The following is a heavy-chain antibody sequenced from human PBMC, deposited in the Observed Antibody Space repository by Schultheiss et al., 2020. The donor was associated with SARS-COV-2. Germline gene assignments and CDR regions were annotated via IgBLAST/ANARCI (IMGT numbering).Heavy chain of an antibody. Sequence: ASVKVSCKASGYTFTGYYMHWVRQAPGQGLEWMGWINPNSGGTNYAQKFQGWVTMTRDTSISTAYMELSRLRSDDTAVYYCARDIGAGGRSYYYYGMDVWGQGTTVTVSS. CDR2: INPNSGGT. D-gene: IGHD3-10*01. CDR1: GYTFTGYY. J-gene: IGHJ6*02. V-gene: IGHV1-2*04. CDR3: ARDIGAGGRSYYYYGMDV.